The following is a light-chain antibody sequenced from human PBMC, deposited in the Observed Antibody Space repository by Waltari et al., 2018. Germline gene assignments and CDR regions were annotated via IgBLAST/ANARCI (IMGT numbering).Light chain of an antibody. CDR3: QQLKSYPRT. Sequence: DIQLTQSPSFLSASVGDRVTINCRASQGIISYLAWYQQKPGKAPKDLIYGASTLQRGVPSRFSGSGSETEFTLTISSLQPEDFATYYCQQLKSYPRTFGQGTKLEIK. CDR1: QGIISY. J-gene: IGKJ2*02. CDR2: GAS. V-gene: IGKV1-9*01.